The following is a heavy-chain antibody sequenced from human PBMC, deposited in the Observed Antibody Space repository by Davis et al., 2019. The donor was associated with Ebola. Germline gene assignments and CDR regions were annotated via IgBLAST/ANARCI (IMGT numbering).Heavy chain of an antibody. D-gene: IGHD3-16*01. CDR3: ARVDKVMHFDY. CDR2: INPKSGGT. CDR1: GYTFTAYY. Sequence: ASVKVSCKASGYTFTAYYIHWVRQAPGQGLEWVGWINPKSGGTYSAQRFQGRVTMTRDTSINTAHMELSGLRSDDTAVYYCARVDKVMHFDYWGQGTLVTVSS. V-gene: IGHV1-2*02. J-gene: IGHJ4*02.